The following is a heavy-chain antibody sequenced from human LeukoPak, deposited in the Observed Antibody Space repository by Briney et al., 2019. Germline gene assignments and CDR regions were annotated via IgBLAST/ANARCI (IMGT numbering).Heavy chain of an antibody. CDR2: INPISGET. Sequence: AAVKVSCQASGYTFTDYYMHWVRQAPGQGLAWMGWINPISGETNYAQKLQGRVTMTRDTSLNTAYLELSMLTSDDAAMYYCARDRTSGYNWFDPWGQGTLVTVSS. J-gene: IGHJ5*02. CDR1: GYTFTDYY. V-gene: IGHV1-2*02. D-gene: IGHD3-22*01. CDR3: ARDRTSGYNWFDP.